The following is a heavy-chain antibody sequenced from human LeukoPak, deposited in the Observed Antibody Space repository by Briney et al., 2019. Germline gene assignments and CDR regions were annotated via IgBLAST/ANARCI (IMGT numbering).Heavy chain of an antibody. CDR2: INPRGTAT. V-gene: IGHV1-46*01. D-gene: IGHD3-16*01. CDR1: GYSFTSHY. J-gene: IGHJ5*02. Sequence: ASVKVSCKASGYSFTSHYMHWVRQAPGQGVEWMGLINPRGTATRYAESFQGRLTLPRDLSTSTDYMELSSLRSDDTAVYFCARDTSEGDYAWWFDPWGQGTLVTVAS. CDR3: ARDTSEGDYAWWFDP.